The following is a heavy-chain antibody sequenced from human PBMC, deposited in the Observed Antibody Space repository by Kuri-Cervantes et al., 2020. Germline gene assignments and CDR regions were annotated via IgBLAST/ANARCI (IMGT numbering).Heavy chain of an antibody. CDR3: ARCPFYGSGSYCYFDY. V-gene: IGHV4-34*01. D-gene: IGHD3-10*01. Sequence: SQTLSLTCAVYDGSFSGYYWSWIRQPPGKGLEWIGEINHRGSTNYNPSLKSRVTISVDTSKNQFSLKLSSVTAADTAVYYCARCPFYGSGSYCYFDYWGQGTLVTVSS. J-gene: IGHJ4*02. CDR1: DGSFSGYY. CDR2: INHRGST.